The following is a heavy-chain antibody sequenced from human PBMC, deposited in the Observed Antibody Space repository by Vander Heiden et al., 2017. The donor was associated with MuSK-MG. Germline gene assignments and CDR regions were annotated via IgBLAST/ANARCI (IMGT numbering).Heavy chain of an antibody. Sequence: EVQLVEAGGGLVQPGGSLRLSCAVSGFTFSTHWMPCVRQAPGKGLVWVSRIRSDGSGTSYADSVKGRFTISRDNAKNTLYLQMNSLRAEDTAVYYCARAYSYGSLVDYWGQGTLVTVSS. D-gene: IGHD5-18*01. J-gene: IGHJ4*02. CDR2: IRSDGSGT. CDR1: GFTFSTHW. CDR3: ARAYSYGSLVDY. V-gene: IGHV3-74*01.